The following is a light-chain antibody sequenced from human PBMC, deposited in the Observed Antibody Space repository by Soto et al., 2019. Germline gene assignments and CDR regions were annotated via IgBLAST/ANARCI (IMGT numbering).Light chain of an antibody. J-gene: IGKJ1*01. Sequence: EIVMTQSPATLSVSPGERATLSCRASQSVSSNLAWYQHKPGQAPRLLIYGASARATGFPARFSGSGSGTEFTLTISSLQSEDFAVYHCQQYNNWPPTFGQGTKVETK. CDR2: GAS. V-gene: IGKV3-15*01. CDR3: QQYNNWPPT. CDR1: QSVSSN.